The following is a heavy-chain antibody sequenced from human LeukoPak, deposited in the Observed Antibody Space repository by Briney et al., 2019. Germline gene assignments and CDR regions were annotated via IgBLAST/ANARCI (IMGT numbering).Heavy chain of an antibody. D-gene: IGHD3-10*01. V-gene: IGHV4-39*01. CDR2: IYYSGSS. J-gene: IGHJ4*02. Sequence: SETLSLTCTVSGGSISSNDYYWGWIRQPPGRGLEWIGNIYYSGSSFYNPSLKSRVTISVDTSKNQFSLKLSSVTAADTAVYYCARFMVRGLIVDYWGQGTLVTVSP. CDR1: GGSISSNDYY. CDR3: ARFMVRGLIVDY.